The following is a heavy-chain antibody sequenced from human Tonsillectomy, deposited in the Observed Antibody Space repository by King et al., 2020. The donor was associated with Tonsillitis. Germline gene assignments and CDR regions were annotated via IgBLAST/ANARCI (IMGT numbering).Heavy chain of an antibody. D-gene: IGHD2-2*01. J-gene: IGHJ4*02. CDR2: ISYDGSNK. Sequence: QLVQSGGGVVQPGRSLRLSCAASGFTFSSYAMHWVRQAPGKGLEWVAVISYDGSNKYYADSVKGRFTISRDNSKNTLYLQMDSLGAEDTAVYYCARGARFRYCSTSCYDFDYWGQGTLVTVSS. CDR3: ARGARFRYCSTSCYDFDY. CDR1: GFTFSSYA. V-gene: IGHV3-30*04.